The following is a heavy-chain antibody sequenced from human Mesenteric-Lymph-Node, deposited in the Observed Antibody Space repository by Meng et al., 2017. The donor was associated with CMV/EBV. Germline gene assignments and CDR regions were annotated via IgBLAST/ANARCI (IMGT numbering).Heavy chain of an antibody. CDR3: ARAPTSYDILTGYFPNGLDV. CDR2: MTNSDSQI. CDR1: GFTFSSYT. D-gene: IGHD3-9*01. J-gene: IGHJ6*02. V-gene: IGHV3-21*03. Sequence: GESLKISCVASGFTFSSYTMNWVRQAPGKGLEWVASMTNSDSQIYYEDSVKGRFTISRDNAKNSVYLQMNSLRAEDTAVYYCARAPTSYDILTGYFPNGLDVWGQGTTVTVSS.